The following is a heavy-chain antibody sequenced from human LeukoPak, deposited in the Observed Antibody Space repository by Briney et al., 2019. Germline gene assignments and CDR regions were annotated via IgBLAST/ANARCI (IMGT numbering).Heavy chain of an antibody. D-gene: IGHD6-13*01. V-gene: IGHV4-4*07. CDR1: GGSISNYY. Sequence: NSSETLSLTCTVSGGSISNYYWSWIRQPAGKGLEWIGRIYTSGSTNYNPSLKSRVTMSIDTSKNQFSLKLSSVTAADTAVYYCARGYSSSWYVWFDPWGQGTLVTVSS. CDR3: ARGYSSSWYVWFDP. CDR2: IYTSGST. J-gene: IGHJ5*02.